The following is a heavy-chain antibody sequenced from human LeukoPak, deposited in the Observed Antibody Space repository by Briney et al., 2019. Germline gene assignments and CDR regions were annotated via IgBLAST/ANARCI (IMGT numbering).Heavy chain of an antibody. CDR1: GGSISSGDYY. CDR3: AATPITYYYDSSGPTPGEFDY. Sequence: KPSETLSLTCTVSGGSISSGDYYWSWIRQPPGKGLEWIGYIYYSGSTYYNPSLKSRVTISVDTSKNQFSLKLSSVTAADTAVYYCAATPITYYYDSSGPTPGEFDYWGQGTLVTVSS. J-gene: IGHJ4*02. D-gene: IGHD3-22*01. V-gene: IGHV4-30-4*01. CDR2: IYYSGST.